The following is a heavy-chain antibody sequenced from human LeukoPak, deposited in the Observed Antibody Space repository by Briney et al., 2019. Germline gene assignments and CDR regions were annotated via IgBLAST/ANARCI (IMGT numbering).Heavy chain of an antibody. CDR1: GGTFSSYA. D-gene: IGHD5-18*01. CDR2: ISAYNGNT. V-gene: IGHV1-18*01. CDR3: ARDNPIQPFDY. J-gene: IGHJ4*02. Sequence: ASVKVSCKASGGTFSSYAISWVRQAPGQGLEWMGWISAYNGNTNYAQKLQGRVTMTTDTSTSTAYMELRSLRSDDTAVYYCARDNPIQPFDYWGQGTLVTVSS.